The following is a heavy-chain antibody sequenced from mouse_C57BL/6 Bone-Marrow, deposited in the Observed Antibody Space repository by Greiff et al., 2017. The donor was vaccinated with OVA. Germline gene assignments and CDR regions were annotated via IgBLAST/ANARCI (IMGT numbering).Heavy chain of an antibody. CDR2: IYPGSGNT. J-gene: IGHJ4*01. V-gene: IGHV1-76*01. CDR1: GYTFTDYY. D-gene: IGHD2-3*01. CDR3: ARGGYYFYYYAMDD. Sequence: VQLQQSGAELVRPGASVKLSCKASGYTFTDYYINWVKQRPGQGLEWIARIYPGSGNTYYNEKFKGKATLTAEKSSSTAYMQLSSLTSEDSAVYFCARGGYYFYYYAMDDWGQGTSVTVSS.